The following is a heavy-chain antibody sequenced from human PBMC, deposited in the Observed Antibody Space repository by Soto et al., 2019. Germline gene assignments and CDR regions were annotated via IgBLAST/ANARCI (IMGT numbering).Heavy chain of an antibody. Sequence: GGSLRLSCTASGFTFGDYAMSWFRQAPGKGLEWVGFIRSKAYGGTTEYAASVKGRFTISRDDSKSIAYLQMNSLKTEDTAVYYCTRDRELLRYFDWPHGFDYWGQGTLVTSPQ. CDR3: TRDRELLRYFDWPHGFDY. CDR1: GFTFGDYA. J-gene: IGHJ4*02. CDR2: IRSKAYGGTT. V-gene: IGHV3-49*03. D-gene: IGHD3-9*01.